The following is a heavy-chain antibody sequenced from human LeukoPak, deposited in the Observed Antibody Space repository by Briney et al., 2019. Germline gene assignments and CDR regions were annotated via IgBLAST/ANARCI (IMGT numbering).Heavy chain of an antibody. CDR2: IKQDGSEK. CDR3: ALTSRDGYNLNWFDP. CDR1: GFTFSNYW. D-gene: IGHD5-24*01. J-gene: IGHJ5*02. V-gene: IGHV3-7*01. Sequence: GGSLRLSCAASGFTFSNYWMSWVRQAPGKGLEWVANIKQDGSEKCYVDSVKGRFTISRDNAKNSLYLQMNSLRAEDTAVYYCALTSRDGYNLNWFDPWGQGTLVTVSS.